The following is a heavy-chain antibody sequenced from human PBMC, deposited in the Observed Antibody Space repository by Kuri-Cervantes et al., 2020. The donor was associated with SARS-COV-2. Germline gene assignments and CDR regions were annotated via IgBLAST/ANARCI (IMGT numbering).Heavy chain of an antibody. D-gene: IGHD3-10*01. J-gene: IGHJ4*02. Sequence: GGSLRLSCAASGFTFSSYAMHWVRQAPGKGLEWVAVIPYDGSNKYYADSVKGRFTISRDNSKNTLYLQMNSLRAEDTAVYYCAKGSVRVDYWGQGTLVTVSS. V-gene: IGHV3-30*04. CDR1: GFTFSSYA. CDR2: IPYDGSNK. CDR3: AKGSVRVDY.